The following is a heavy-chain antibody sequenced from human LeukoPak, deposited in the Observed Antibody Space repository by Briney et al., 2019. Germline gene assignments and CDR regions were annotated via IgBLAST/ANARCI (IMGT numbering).Heavy chain of an antibody. J-gene: IGHJ6*04. CDR2: ISSSGYTM. V-gene: IGHV3-48*03. D-gene: IGHD3-10*02. CDR3: AELGITMIGGV. CDR1: GFTFSSYE. Sequence: PGGSLRLSCAASGFTFSSYELNWVRQAPGKGLEWVSYISSSGYTMSYADSVKGRFTISRDNAKNSLYLQMNSLRAEDTAVYYCAELGITMIGGVWGKGTTVTISS.